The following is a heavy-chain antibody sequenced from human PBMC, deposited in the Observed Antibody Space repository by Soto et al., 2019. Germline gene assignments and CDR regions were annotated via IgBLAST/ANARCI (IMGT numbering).Heavy chain of an antibody. J-gene: IGHJ6*02. V-gene: IGHV3-11*01. CDR1: GLFFSDYY. CDR3: AIGGGQIYYKGLDV. CDR2: ISGTGDTK. D-gene: IGHD3-10*01. Sequence: GGSLRLSCAASGLFFSDYYLSWIRQAPGKALQCVAYISGTGDTKYYADSVTGRFTISRDNPKNSLYLQMNSLRPEDAAVYYCAIGGGQIYYKGLDVWGQGTTVTVSS.